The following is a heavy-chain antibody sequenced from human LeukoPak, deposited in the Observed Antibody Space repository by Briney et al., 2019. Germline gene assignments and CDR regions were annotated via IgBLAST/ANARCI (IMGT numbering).Heavy chain of an antibody. J-gene: IGHJ4*02. D-gene: IGHD5-24*01. CDR2: INHSGST. CDR3: ARGAPRWLQYGYASVYKFDY. Sequence: SETLSLTCAVYGGSFSGYYWSWIRQPPGKGLEWIGEINHSGSTNYNPSLKSRVTISVDTSKNQFSLKLSSVTAADTAVYYCARGAPRWLQYGYASVYKFDYWGQGTLVTVSS. CDR1: GGSFSGYY. V-gene: IGHV4-34*01.